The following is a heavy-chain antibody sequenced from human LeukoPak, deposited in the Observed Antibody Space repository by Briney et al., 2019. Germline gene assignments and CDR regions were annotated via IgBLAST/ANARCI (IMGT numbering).Heavy chain of an antibody. D-gene: IGHD2-15*01. Sequence: ASVKVSFKASGYTFTDYYMHWVRQAPGQGLEWMGWINPNTGGTNYAEKFQGRVTVTRDTTISTAYMELSRLRSDDTAVYYCARDYCSGGSCRPGNYYYYYGMDVWGQGTTVTVSS. V-gene: IGHV1-2*02. CDR2: INPNTGGT. CDR1: GYTFTDYY. J-gene: IGHJ6*02. CDR3: ARDYCSGGSCRPGNYYYYYGMDV.